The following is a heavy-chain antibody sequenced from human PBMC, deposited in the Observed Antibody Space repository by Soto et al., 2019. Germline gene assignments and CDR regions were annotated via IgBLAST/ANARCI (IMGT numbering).Heavy chain of an antibody. CDR1: GFTFSNYA. D-gene: IGHD2-15*01. J-gene: IGHJ4*02. V-gene: IGHV3-23*01. CDR2: ILPDETG. Sequence: DVNLLQSGGGSAQPGGSLRLSCATSGFTFSNYAMTWVRQVPGRGLQWVSTILPDETGFYTVSVKGRFTISRDNYRGIVYLQMNDMWVEDAAIYYCAKDRLPTSGQRFYFDSWGQGSLVTVSS. CDR3: AKDRLPTSGQRFYFDS.